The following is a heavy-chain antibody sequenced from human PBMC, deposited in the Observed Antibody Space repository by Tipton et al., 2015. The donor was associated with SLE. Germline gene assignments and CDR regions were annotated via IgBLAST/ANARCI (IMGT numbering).Heavy chain of an antibody. V-gene: IGHV4-61*02. CDR2: IYATGGP. CDR1: GGSISSGGYP. Sequence: TLSLTCPVSGGSISSGGYPRNWIPQPPGGGLERLWRIYATGGPYHTPPLESRVTISLDPSKNQFSLRVGSVTAADTGVYYCARSLDTFDMWGQGTMVTVSS. CDR3: ARSLDTFDM. J-gene: IGHJ3*02.